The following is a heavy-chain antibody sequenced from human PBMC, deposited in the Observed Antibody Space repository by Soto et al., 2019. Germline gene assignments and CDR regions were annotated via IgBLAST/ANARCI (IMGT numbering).Heavy chain of an antibody. Sequence: QVQVVQSGAEVKKPGASVKVSCKASGYTFTTYYIHWVRQAPGQGLEWMGVINPSGGSINYAQKFQGRVSMTMDTSTSTVYMELSSLRSEDTAVYDCARDRGRGGSYYIYFYGMDVWGHGTRVSVSS. D-gene: IGHD1-26*01. CDR3: ARDRGRGGSYYIYFYGMDV. CDR1: GYTFTTYY. CDR2: INPSGGSI. V-gene: IGHV1-46*01. J-gene: IGHJ6*01.